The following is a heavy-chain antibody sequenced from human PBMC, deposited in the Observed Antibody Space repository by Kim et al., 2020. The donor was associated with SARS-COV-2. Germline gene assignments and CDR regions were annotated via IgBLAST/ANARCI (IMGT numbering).Heavy chain of an antibody. V-gene: IGHV4-34*01. CDR2: INHSGST. Sequence: SETLSLTCAVYGGSFSGYYWSWIRQPPGKGLEWIGEINHSGSTNYKSSLKSRVTISVDTSKNQFSLKLSSVTAADTAVYYCARGGGPLTIFGVVIEDRNWFDPWGQGTLVTVSS. J-gene: IGHJ5*02. D-gene: IGHD3-3*01. CDR3: ARGGGPLTIFGVVIEDRNWFDP. CDR1: GGSFSGYY.